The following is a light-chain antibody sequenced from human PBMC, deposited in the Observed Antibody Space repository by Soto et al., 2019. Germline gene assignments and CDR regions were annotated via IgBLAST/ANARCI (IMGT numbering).Light chain of an antibody. Sequence: EIVMTQSPATLSVSPXERXTXSCRASQGVSGNLAWYQHKPGQAPRLLIYGASTRATGIPARFSASGSGTEFSLTISSLQSEDFAVYYCQQYNDWPPKQYTFGQGTKLEIK. V-gene: IGKV3-15*01. CDR3: QQYNDWPPKQYT. J-gene: IGKJ2*01. CDR2: GAS. CDR1: QGVSGN.